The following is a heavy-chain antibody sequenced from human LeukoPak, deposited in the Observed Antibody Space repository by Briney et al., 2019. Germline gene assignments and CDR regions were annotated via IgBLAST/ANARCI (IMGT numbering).Heavy chain of an antibody. CDR3: ARQGGAGAFDY. V-gene: IGHV4-39*01. D-gene: IGHD6-13*01. J-gene: IGHJ4*02. Sequence: GSLRLSCAASGFTFSSYGMHWVRQPPGKGLEWIGSIYYSGSTYYNPSLKSRVTISVDTSKNQFSLKLSSVTAADTAVYYCARQGGAGAFDYWGQGTLVTVSS. CDR1: GFTFSSYG. CDR2: IYYSGST.